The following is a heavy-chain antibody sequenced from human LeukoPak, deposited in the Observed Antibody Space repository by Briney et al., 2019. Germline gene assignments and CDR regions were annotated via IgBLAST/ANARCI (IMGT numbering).Heavy chain of an antibody. CDR2: IIPLFGTA. V-gene: IGHV1-69*13. D-gene: IGHD3-22*01. CDR3: AREWDFDSSGFYYYY. Sequence: ASVKVSCKASGGILSRYAISWVRQAPGQGLEWMGGIIPLFGTANYAQRFQGRVTITADESTRTAYMELSSLRSEDTAIYYCAREWDFDSSGFYYYYWGQGTLVTVSS. CDR1: GGILSRYA. J-gene: IGHJ4*02.